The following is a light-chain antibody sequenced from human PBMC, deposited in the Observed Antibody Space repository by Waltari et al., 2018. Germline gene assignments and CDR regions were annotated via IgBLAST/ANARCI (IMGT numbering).Light chain of an antibody. CDR3: QQYSSEST. J-gene: IGKJ1*01. V-gene: IGKV1-5*03. CDR2: KAS. Sequence: DIQMTQSPSPLSASVGDIVTITCRASQSLGSWLAWFQTKTGKAPKLLIYKASSLETGVPSRFSGSGSGTEFTLTISSLQPDDFATYYCQQYSSESTFGQGTKVEIK. CDR1: QSLGSW.